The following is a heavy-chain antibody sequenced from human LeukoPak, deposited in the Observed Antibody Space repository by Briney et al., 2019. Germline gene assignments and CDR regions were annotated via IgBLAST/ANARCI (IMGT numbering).Heavy chain of an antibody. D-gene: IGHD6-13*01. V-gene: IGHV4-34*01. Sequence: SETLSLTCAVYGGSFSGYYWSWIRQPPGKGLEWIGEVNHSGSTNYNPSLKSRVTISVDTSKNQFSLKLSSVTAADTAVYYCARGLIIAAAGSFADYWGQGTLVTVSS. CDR1: GGSFSGYY. J-gene: IGHJ4*02. CDR2: VNHSGST. CDR3: ARGLIIAAAGSFADY.